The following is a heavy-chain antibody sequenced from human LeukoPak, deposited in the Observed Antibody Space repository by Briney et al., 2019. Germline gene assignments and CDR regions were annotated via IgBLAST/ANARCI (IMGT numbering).Heavy chain of an antibody. CDR1: EFTFSNYA. J-gene: IGHJ4*02. Sequence: PGGSLRLSCAASEFTFSNYAMSWVRQAPGKGLEWVSVTTNSGGNTYYADSVKGRFTISRDNSKNTLHLQMNSLRGEDTAVYYCAKDSGGGVNTPINYWGQGTLVTVSS. V-gene: IGHV3-23*01. CDR3: AKDSGGGVNTPINY. CDR2: TTNSGGNT. D-gene: IGHD2-15*01.